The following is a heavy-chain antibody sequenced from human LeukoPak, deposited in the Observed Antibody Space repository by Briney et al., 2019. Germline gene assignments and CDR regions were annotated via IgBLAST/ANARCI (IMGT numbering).Heavy chain of an antibody. V-gene: IGHV3-7*01. J-gene: IGHJ4*02. CDR1: GTIFGCCW. CDR2: INQDGSDK. CDR3: ATLKDAVTIFDN. Sequence: GGSLRLSCAGSGTIFGCCWMSWVRQAPGKGLEWVASINQDGSDKRHADSVKGRFTISRDNAKSSVYLQMNSLRAEDTAVYYCATLKDAVTIFDNWGQGTQVTVSS. D-gene: IGHD4-17*01.